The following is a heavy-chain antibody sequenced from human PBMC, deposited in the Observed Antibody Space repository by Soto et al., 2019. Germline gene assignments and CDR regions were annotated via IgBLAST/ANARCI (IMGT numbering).Heavy chain of an antibody. CDR2: IYYSGST. J-gene: IGHJ6*02. CDR1: GGSISSGGYY. D-gene: IGHD3-10*01. CDR3: ARDLMVALSNGSYYYYGMDV. V-gene: IGHV4-31*03. Sequence: QVQLQESGPGLVKPSQTLSLTCTVSGGSISSGGYYWSWIRQHPGKGLEWIGYIYYSGSTYYNPSLKGRVTISVDTSKNQFSLKLSSVTAADTAVYYCARDLMVALSNGSYYYYGMDVWGQGTTVTVSS.